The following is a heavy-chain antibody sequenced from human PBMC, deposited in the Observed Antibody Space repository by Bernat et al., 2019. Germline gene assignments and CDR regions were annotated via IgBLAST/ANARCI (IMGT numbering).Heavy chain of an antibody. J-gene: IGHJ4*02. V-gene: IGHV3-30*18. CDR3: AKGYSSSWYATFGDY. Sequence: QVQLVESGGGVVQPGRSLRLSCAASGFTFSSYGMHWVRQAPGKGLEWVAVISYDGSNKYYADSVKGRFTISRDNSKNTLYLQMNSPRAEDTAVYYCAKGYSSSWYATFGDYWGQGTLVTVSS. D-gene: IGHD6-13*01. CDR2: ISYDGSNK. CDR1: GFTFSSYG.